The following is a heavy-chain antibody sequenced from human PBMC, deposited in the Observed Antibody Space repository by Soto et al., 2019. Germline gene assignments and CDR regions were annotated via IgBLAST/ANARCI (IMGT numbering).Heavy chain of an antibody. CDR3: TRDQTFEYYDRSGYNGHAFDI. CDR2: ISSSSSYI. J-gene: IGHJ3*02. Sequence: EVQLVESGGGLVKPGGSLRLSCAASGFTFSSYSMNWVRQAPGKGLEWVSSISSSSSYIYYADSVKGRFTISRDNTKNSLYLKKNSMRAEDTAVNYCTRDQTFEYYDRSGYNGHAFDIWGQGTMVTVSS. V-gene: IGHV3-21*01. D-gene: IGHD3-22*01. CDR1: GFTFSSYS.